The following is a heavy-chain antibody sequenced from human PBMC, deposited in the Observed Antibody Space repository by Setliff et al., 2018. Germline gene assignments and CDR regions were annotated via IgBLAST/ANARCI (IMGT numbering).Heavy chain of an antibody. D-gene: IGHD5-18*01. J-gene: IGHJ5*02. Sequence: GGSLRLSCEASGLTFSNAWMTWVRQVPGKGLEWVGRIKNVVDGETTDYAARVRGRFIISRDNSRDTLYLQMNSLKTEDAAVHYCARLPRYTTPMAPWGQGTLVTVSS. CDR2: IKNVVDGETT. CDR1: GLTFSNAW. V-gene: IGHV3-15*01. CDR3: ARLPRYTTPMAP.